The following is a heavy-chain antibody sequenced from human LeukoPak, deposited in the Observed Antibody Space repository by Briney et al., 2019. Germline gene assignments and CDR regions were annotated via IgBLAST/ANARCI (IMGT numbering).Heavy chain of an antibody. CDR2: IYSGGST. CDR3: ARGGVTTVVRGDYFDY. D-gene: IGHD4-23*01. V-gene: IGHV3-66*01. J-gene: IGHJ4*02. Sequence: GGSLRLSCAASGFTVSSNYMSWVRQPPGKGLEWDSVIYSGGSTYYADSVKGRFTISRDNSKNTLYLQMNSLRAEDTAVYYCARGGVTTVVRGDYFDYWGQGTLVTVSS. CDR1: GFTVSSNY.